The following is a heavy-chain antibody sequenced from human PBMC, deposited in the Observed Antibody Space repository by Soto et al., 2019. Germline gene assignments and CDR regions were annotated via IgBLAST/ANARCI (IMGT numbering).Heavy chain of an antibody. CDR3: ARHRRVSLGIDAFDI. CDR2: IYYSGST. D-gene: IGHD6-13*01. J-gene: IGHJ3*02. V-gene: IGHV4-39*01. Sequence: SETLSLTCTVSGGSISSSSYYWGWIRQPPGKGLEWIGSIYYSGSTYYNPSLKSRVTISVDTSKNQFSLKLSSVTAADTAVYYCARHRRVSLGIDAFDIWGQGTMVTVSS. CDR1: GGSISSSSYY.